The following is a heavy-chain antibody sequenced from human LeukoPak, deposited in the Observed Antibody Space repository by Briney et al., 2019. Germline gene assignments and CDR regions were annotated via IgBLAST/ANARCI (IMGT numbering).Heavy chain of an antibody. CDR3: ARDAYYDFWSGYSGNYYYYMDV. CDR1: GFTFSSYA. D-gene: IGHD3-3*01. J-gene: IGHJ6*03. CDR2: ISSNGGST. V-gene: IGHV3-64*01. Sequence: GGSLRLSCAASGFTFSSYAMHWVRQAPGKGLEYVSAISSNGGSTYYANSVKGRFTISRDNSKNTLYLQMGSLRAEDMAVYYCARDAYYDFWSGYSGNYYYYMDVWGKGTTVTVSS.